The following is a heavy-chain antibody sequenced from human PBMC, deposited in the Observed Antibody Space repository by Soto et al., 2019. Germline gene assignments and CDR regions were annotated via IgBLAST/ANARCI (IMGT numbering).Heavy chain of an antibody. Sequence: GESLKLSWNGSGYSFAGYWINWVRQKPGKGLEWMGRIDPSDSQTYYSPSFRGHVTISVTKSITTVFLQWSSLRASDTAMYYCARQIYDSDTGPNFQYYFDSWGQGTPVTVSS. CDR2: IDPSDSQT. CDR3: ARQIYDSDTGPNFQYYFDS. V-gene: IGHV5-10-1*01. D-gene: IGHD3-22*01. CDR1: GYSFAGYW. J-gene: IGHJ4*02.